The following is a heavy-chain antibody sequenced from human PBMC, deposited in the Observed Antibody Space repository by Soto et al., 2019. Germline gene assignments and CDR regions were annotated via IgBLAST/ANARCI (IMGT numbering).Heavy chain of an antibody. J-gene: IGHJ4*02. CDR1: GGSISSGGYY. D-gene: IGHD2-2*01. CDR2: IYYSGST. CDR3: ARARYYCSGTSCYYFDY. V-gene: IGHV4-31*02. Sequence: SETLSLTCTVSGGSISSGGYYWSWIRQDPGKGLEWIGYIYYSGSTYYNPSLKSRVTISVDVSKNQFSLQLSSVTAADTAVYYCARARYYCSGTSCYYFDYWGQGTLVTVSS.